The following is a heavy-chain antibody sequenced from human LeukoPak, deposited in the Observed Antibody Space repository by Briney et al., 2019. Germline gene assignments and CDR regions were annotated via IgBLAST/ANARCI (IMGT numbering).Heavy chain of an antibody. D-gene: IGHD3-10*01. V-gene: IGHV4-34*01. J-gene: IGHJ4*02. Sequence: PSETLSLTCAVYGGSFSGYYWSWIRQPPGKGLEWIGEINHSGSTYYNPSLKSRVTISVDRSKNQFSLKLSSVTAADTAVYYCARDNSYYGSGSYYRGGFFDYWGQGTLVTVSS. CDR2: INHSGST. CDR1: GGSFSGYY. CDR3: ARDNSYYGSGSYYRGGFFDY.